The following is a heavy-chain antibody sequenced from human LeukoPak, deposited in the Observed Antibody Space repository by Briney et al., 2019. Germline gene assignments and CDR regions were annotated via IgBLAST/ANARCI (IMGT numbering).Heavy chain of an antibody. CDR3: ALQFTYGDYRLDGNY. J-gene: IGHJ4*02. Sequence: PGGSLRLSCTASGFTFSNYWMSWVRQAPGKGLEWVADIKQDASETNYVDSVKGRFIISRDNAKKSLYLQMNSLRAEDTAVYYCALQFTYGDYRLDGNYWGQGTLVTASS. CDR1: GFTFSNYW. V-gene: IGHV3-7*01. CDR2: IKQDASET. D-gene: IGHD4-17*01.